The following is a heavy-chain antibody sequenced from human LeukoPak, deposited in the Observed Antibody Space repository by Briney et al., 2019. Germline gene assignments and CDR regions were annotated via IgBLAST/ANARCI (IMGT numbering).Heavy chain of an antibody. J-gene: IGHJ5*02. V-gene: IGHV4-59*08. Sequence: ASETLSLTCTVSGGSISSYYWSWIRQPPGKGLEWIGYIYYSGSTNYNPSLKSRDTISVDTSKNQFSLKLSSVTAADTAVYYCARRATVAGTNWFDPWGQGTLVTVSS. CDR1: GGSISSYY. CDR3: ARRATVAGTNWFDP. D-gene: IGHD6-19*01. CDR2: IYYSGST.